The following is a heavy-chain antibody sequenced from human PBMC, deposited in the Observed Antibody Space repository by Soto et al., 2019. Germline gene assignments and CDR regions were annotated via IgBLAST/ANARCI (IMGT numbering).Heavy chain of an antibody. J-gene: IGHJ4*02. Sequence: GSLKISCQGCGYSFTNYWIGWVRQMPGKGLEWMGIIYPGDSDARYSPSFQGQVTMSADKSIRIAYLQWNSLKASDTAIYYCARHGGPDARGHLDFDYWGQGTLVTASS. V-gene: IGHV5-51*01. CDR1: GYSFTNYW. CDR2: IYPGDSDA. CDR3: ARHGGPDARGHLDFDY. D-gene: IGHD3-16*01.